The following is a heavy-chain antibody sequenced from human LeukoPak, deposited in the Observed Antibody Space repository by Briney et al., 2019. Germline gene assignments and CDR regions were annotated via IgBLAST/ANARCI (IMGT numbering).Heavy chain of an antibody. V-gene: IGHV1-8*01. Sequence: ASVKASCKASGYTFTSYDINWVRQATGQGLEWMGWMNPNSGNTGYAQRFQGRVTMTRNTSISTAYMELSSLRSEDTAVYYCARVVVPAAIGDYYYYMDVWGKGTTVTVSS. CDR1: GYTFTSYD. CDR3: ARVVVPAAIGDYYYYMDV. CDR2: MNPNSGNT. D-gene: IGHD2-2*01. J-gene: IGHJ6*03.